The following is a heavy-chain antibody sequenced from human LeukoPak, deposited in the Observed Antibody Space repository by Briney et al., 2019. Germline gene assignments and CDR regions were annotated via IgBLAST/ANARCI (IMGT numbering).Heavy chain of an antibody. Sequence: PGGSLRLSCAASGFTFSSYSMNWVRQAPGKGLEWVSSISSSSSYIYYADSVKGRFTISRDNAKNSLYLQMNSLRAEDTAVYYCAKGGNYGSGSHFDYWGQGTLVTVSS. CDR2: ISSSSSYI. J-gene: IGHJ4*02. CDR1: GFTFSSYS. V-gene: IGHV3-21*01. D-gene: IGHD3-10*01. CDR3: AKGGNYGSGSHFDY.